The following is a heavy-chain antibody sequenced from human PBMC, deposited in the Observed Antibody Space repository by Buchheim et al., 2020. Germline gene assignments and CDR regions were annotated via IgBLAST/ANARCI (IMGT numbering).Heavy chain of an antibody. CDR3: ARQVYDILTGYYRDPYWYFDL. CDR2: IYPGDSDT. J-gene: IGHJ2*01. CDR1: GYSFTSYW. Sequence: EVQLVQSGAEVKKPGESLKISCKGSGYSFTSYWIGWVRQMPGKGLEWMGIIYPGDSDTRYSPSFQGQVTISADQSISNAYLQWSSLKASDTAMYYCARQVYDILTGYYRDPYWYFDLWGRGTL. V-gene: IGHV5-51*01. D-gene: IGHD3-9*01.